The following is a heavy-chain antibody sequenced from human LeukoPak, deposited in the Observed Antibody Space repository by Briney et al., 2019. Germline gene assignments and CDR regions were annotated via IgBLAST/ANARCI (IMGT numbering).Heavy chain of an antibody. J-gene: IGHJ4*02. CDR1: GFTFSSYS. CDR3: ARDHIVVVPAAPLKDY. V-gene: IGHV3-21*01. D-gene: IGHD2-2*01. CDR2: ISSSSSYI. Sequence: GGSLRLSCAASGFTFSSYSMNWVRQAPGKGLEWVSSISSSSSYIYYADSVKGRFTISRDNAKNSLYLQMYSLRAEDTAVYYCARDHIVVVPAAPLKDYWGQGTLVTVSS.